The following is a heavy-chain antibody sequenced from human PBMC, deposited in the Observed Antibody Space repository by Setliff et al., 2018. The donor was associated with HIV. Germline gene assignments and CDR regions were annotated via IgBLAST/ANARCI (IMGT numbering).Heavy chain of an antibody. CDR2: IYYSGRT. CDR3: ARELGSFPYYMDV. Sequence: PSETLSLTCTVSGGSITGYYWGWIRQPPGQGLEWIGSIYYSGRTYYKPSLESRVTISLDTSKNQFSLKLSSVTAADTAIYYCARELGSFPYYMDVWGKGTTVTVSS. CDR1: GGSITGYY. V-gene: IGHV4-39*07. D-gene: IGHD3-10*01. J-gene: IGHJ6*03.